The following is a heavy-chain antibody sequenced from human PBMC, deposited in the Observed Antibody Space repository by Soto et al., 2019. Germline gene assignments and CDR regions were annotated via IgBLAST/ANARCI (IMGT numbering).Heavy chain of an antibody. D-gene: IGHD3-16*01. CDR1: LDGVSSNSAA. J-gene: IGHJ4*02. V-gene: IGHV6-1*01. CDR3: ERDVTLGALYPGAYFED. Sequence: SQTLSLTCAISLDGVSSNSAACNLIRQSPSRGREWLGKTYYRAKWYNDYAVSVKSRITINPDTSKNQFSLQLNSGTPEDTSVYSCERDVTLGALYPGAYFEDWGQGTMVTVSS. CDR2: TYYRAKWYN.